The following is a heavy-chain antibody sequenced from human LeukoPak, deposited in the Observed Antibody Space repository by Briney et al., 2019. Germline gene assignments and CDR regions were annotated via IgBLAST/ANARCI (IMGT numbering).Heavy chain of an antibody. CDR3: ARAKKYYYDSSGPTLDY. CDR1: GGTFSSYA. V-gene: IGHV1-69*05. Sequence: SVKVSCKASGGTFSSYAISWVRQAPGQGLEWMGGIIPIFGTANYAQKFQGRVTITTDGSTSTAYMELSSLRSEDTAVYYCARAKKYYYDSSGPTLDYWGQGTLVTVSS. D-gene: IGHD3-22*01. CDR2: IIPIFGTA. J-gene: IGHJ4*02.